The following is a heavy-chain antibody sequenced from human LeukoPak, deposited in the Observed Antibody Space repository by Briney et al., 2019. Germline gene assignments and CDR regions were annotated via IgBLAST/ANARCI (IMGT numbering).Heavy chain of an antibody. CDR1: GGSISSGGYS. J-gene: IGHJ4*02. CDR3: ARSPRVGAYPFDY. V-gene: IGHV4-30-2*01. CDR2: IYHSAST. D-gene: IGHD1-26*01. Sequence: SQTLSLTCAVSGGSISSGGYSWSWLRQPPGKGLEGIGYIYHSASTYYNPSLKSRVTISVDRSKNQFSLKLSSVTAADTAVYYCARSPRVGAYPFDYWGQGTLVTVSS.